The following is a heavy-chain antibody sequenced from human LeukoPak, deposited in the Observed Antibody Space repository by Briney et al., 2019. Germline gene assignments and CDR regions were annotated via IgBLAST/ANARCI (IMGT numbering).Heavy chain of an antibody. J-gene: IGHJ4*02. CDR3: ARLIRFDSSGYFYPPNRAGADN. D-gene: IGHD3-22*01. Sequence: GGSLRLSCTVSGFTVSSNSMSWVRQAPGKGLEWVSFIYSDNTHYSDSVKGRFTISRDNSKNTLYLQMNNLSAEDTAIYFCARLIRFDSSGYFYPPNRAGADNWGQGTLVTVSS. CDR2: IYSDNT. CDR1: GFTVSSNS. V-gene: IGHV3-53*01.